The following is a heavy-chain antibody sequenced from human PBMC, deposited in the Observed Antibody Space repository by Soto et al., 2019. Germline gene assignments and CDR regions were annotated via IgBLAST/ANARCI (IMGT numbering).Heavy chain of an antibody. V-gene: IGHV3-23*01. CDR1: GGTFSSYA. CDR3: AKTITGYFWAGDS. D-gene: IGHD1-20*01. CDR2: IGGSGDNT. J-gene: IGHJ5*01. Sequence: SLKVSCKDSGGTFSSYAISWVRQAPGKGLEWVSGIGGSGDNTYYADSVRGRFTISRDNSRNTLYLQMNSLRAEDTALYYCAKTITGYFWAGDSWGRGTLVTVPA.